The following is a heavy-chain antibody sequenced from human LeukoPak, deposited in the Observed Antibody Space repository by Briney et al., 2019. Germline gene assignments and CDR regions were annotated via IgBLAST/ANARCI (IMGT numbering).Heavy chain of an antibody. J-gene: IGHJ4*02. D-gene: IGHD3-10*02. CDR3: ARDFSDVRGNIFDS. CDR2: IRYDGNNK. Sequence: GGSLRLSCATSGFNFRDYGMHWVRQAPGKGLEWVAFIRYDGNNKYYADSVKGRFTISRDNAKNSVYLQMNSLRAEDTAVYYCARDFSDVRGNIFDSWGQGTLVTVSS. V-gene: IGHV3-30*02. CDR1: GFNFRDYG.